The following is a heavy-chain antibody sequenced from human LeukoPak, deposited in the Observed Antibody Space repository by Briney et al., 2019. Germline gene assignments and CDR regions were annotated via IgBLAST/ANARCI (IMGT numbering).Heavy chain of an antibody. Sequence: GGSLRLSCAASGFTFSSYEMNWVRQAPGKGLEWVSYISSSCSTIYYADSVKGRFTISRDNAKNSLYLQMNSLRAEDTAVYYCARDLTVWGSPVIWGQGTLVTVSS. CDR1: GFTFSSYE. CDR2: ISSSCSTI. V-gene: IGHV3-48*03. J-gene: IGHJ4*02. D-gene: IGHD3-16*01. CDR3: ARDLTVWGSPVI.